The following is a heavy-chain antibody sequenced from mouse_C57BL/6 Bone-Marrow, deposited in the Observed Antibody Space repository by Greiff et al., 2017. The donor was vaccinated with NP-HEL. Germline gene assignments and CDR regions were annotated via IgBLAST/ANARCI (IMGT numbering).Heavy chain of an antibody. J-gene: IGHJ2*01. CDR3: ASKTTVVDFDY. CDR1: GFTFSDYG. Sequence: EVQLVESGGGLVKPGGSLKLSCAASGFTFSDYGMHWVRQAPEKGLEWVAYISSGSSTIYYADTVKGRFTISRDNAKNTLFLQMTSLRSEDTAMYYCASKTTVVDFDYWGQGTTLTVSS. D-gene: IGHD1-1*01. V-gene: IGHV5-17*01. CDR2: ISSGSSTI.